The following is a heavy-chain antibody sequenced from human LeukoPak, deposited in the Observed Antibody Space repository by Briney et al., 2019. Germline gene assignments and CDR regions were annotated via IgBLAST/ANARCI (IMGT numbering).Heavy chain of an antibody. CDR3: ARSSIVDTGMDDAFDI. Sequence: GRSLRLSCAASGFTFSSYAMHWVRQAPGKGLEWVAVISYDGSNKYYADSVKGRFTISRDNSKSTLYLQMNSLRAEDTAVYYCARSSIVDTGMDDAFDIWGQGTMVTVSS. D-gene: IGHD5-18*01. V-gene: IGHV3-30-3*01. J-gene: IGHJ3*02. CDR2: ISYDGSNK. CDR1: GFTFSSYA.